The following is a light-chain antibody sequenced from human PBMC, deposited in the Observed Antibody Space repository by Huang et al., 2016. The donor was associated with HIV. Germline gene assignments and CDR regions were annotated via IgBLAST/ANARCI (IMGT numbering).Light chain of an antibody. CDR3: MQTMQPAT. V-gene: IGKV2D-29*02. J-gene: IGKJ1*01. CDR2: EGS. CDR1: QSLLHCDGKNY. Sequence: EIMLTQTPLSLSVTPGQPASMSCKYSQSLLHCDGKNYLFWYLQKSGLFPQLLIYEGSNRLSGVPDRFNGSGSGTDFTLKISRVEAEDVGIYYCMQTMQPATFGQGTKVE.